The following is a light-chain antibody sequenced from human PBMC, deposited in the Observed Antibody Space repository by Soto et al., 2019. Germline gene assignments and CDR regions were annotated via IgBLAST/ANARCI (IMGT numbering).Light chain of an antibody. Sequence: DTQMTQSPSTLSGSVGDRVTITCRASQTISSWLAWYQQKPGKAPKLLIYKASTLKSGVPSRFSGSGSGTELNLTISRMQTDDFANYYCKHYNNWPLTFGGGTKVDIK. V-gene: IGKV1-5*03. J-gene: IGKJ4*01. CDR1: QTISSW. CDR3: KHYNNWPLT. CDR2: KAS.